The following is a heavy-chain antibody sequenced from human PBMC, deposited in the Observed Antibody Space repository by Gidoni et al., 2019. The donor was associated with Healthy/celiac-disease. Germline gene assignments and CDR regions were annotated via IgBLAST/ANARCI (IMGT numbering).Heavy chain of an antibody. CDR2: INPSGGST. D-gene: IGHD1-26*01. CDR3: ARDGRDGYYGP. V-gene: IGHV1-46*01. CDR1: GYTFTSYY. Sequence: QVQLVQSGAAVKKPGASVQVSCKASGYTFTSYYMHWVRQAPGQGLEWMGIINPSGGSTSYAQKFQGRVTMTRDTSTSTVYMELSSLRSEDTAVYYCARDGRDGYYGPWGQGTLVTVSS. J-gene: IGHJ4*02.